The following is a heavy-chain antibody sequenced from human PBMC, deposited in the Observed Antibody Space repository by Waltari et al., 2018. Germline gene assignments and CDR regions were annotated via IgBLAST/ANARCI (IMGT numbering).Heavy chain of an antibody. CDR2: IIPIFGTA. J-gene: IGHJ5*02. D-gene: IGHD1-26*01. CDR1: GGTFSSYA. Sequence: QVQLVQSGAEVNKPGSSVKVSCKASGGTFSSYAISLVRQARGQGLEWMGGIIPIFGTANYAQKFQGRVTITADESTSTAYMELSSLRSEDTAVYYCARDRVVGAVSGVFDPWGQGTLVTVSS. V-gene: IGHV1-69*01. CDR3: ARDRVVGAVSGVFDP.